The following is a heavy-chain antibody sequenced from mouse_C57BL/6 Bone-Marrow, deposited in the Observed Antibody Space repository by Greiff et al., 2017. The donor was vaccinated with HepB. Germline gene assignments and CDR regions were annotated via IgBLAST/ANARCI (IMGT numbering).Heavy chain of an antibody. CDR3: ARDPQIYYGYGRAMDY. CDR2: ISYDGSN. V-gene: IGHV3-6*01. D-gene: IGHD2-2*01. CDR1: GYSITSGYY. Sequence: EVHLVESGPGLVKPSQSLSLTCSVTGYSITSGYYWNWIRQFPGNKLEWMGYISYDGSNNYNPSLKNRISITRDTSKNQFFLKLNSVTTEDTATYYCARDPQIYYGYGRAMDYWGQGTSVTVSS. J-gene: IGHJ4*01.